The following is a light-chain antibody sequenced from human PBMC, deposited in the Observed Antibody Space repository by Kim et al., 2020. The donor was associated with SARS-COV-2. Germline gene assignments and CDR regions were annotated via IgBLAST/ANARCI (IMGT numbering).Light chain of an antibody. J-gene: IGKJ5*01. CDR3: QQYNDYPIT. CDR1: QDISNR. Sequence: DIQMTQSPSSLSASVGDRVTITCRASQDISNRVAWYRQKPEKAPEPLMYHAASLQSGVPSRFSGSGSGTDFTLTISSLQPEDVAIYYCQQYNDYPITFGQGTRLEIK. V-gene: IGKV1D-16*01. CDR2: HAA.